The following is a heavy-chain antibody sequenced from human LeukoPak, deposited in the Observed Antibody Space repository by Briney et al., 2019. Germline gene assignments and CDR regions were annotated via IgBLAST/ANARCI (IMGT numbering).Heavy chain of an antibody. J-gene: IGHJ4*02. D-gene: IGHD6-13*01. V-gene: IGHV4-59*01. CDR2: IYYSGNT. Sequence: SETLSLTCTVSGGSISNYYWSWIRQPPGKRLEWIGYIYYSGNTNYNPSLKSRVTISVDTSKNQFSLKLSSVTAADTAVYYCARDPRGSSWFDYWGQGTLVTVSS. CDR1: GGSISNYY. CDR3: ARDPRGSSWFDY.